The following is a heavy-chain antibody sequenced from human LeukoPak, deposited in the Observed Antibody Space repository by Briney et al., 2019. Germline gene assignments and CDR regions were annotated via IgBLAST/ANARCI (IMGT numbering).Heavy chain of an antibody. V-gene: IGHV4-4*07. Sequence: PSETLSLTCTVSGGSISSYYWSWVRQPAGKGLEWIGRIYTSGSTNYSPSLKSRVTMSVDTSKNQFSLKLSSVTAADTAVYYCAREGDSSGYYYANLGYWGQGTLVTVSS. D-gene: IGHD3-22*01. CDR1: GGSISSYY. CDR3: AREGDSSGYYYANLGY. CDR2: IYTSGST. J-gene: IGHJ4*02.